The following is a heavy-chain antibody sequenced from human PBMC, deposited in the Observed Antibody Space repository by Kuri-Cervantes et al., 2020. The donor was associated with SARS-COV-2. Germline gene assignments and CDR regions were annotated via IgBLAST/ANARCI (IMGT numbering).Heavy chain of an antibody. V-gene: IGHV4-59*12. CDR1: GGSISSYY. J-gene: IGHJ4*02. CDR3: ARYLYGSGSYYNSYYFDY. D-gene: IGHD3-10*01. CDR2: IYYSGST. Sequence: SETLSLTCTVSGGSISSYYWSWIRQPPGKGLEWIGYIYYSGSTNYNPSLKSRVTISVDTSKNQFSLKLSSVTAADTAVYYCARYLYGSGSYYNSYYFDYWGQGTLGTVSS.